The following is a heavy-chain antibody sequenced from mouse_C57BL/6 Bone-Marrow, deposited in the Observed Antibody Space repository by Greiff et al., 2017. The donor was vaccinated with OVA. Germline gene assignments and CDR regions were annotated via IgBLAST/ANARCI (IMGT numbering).Heavy chain of an antibody. J-gene: IGHJ2*01. CDR3: ASYGYYLFDY. Sequence: VKLMESGAELARPGASVKLSCKASGYTFTSYGISWVKQRTGQGLEWIGEIYPRSGNTYYNEKFKGKATLTADKSSSTAYMELRSLTSDDSAVYFCASYGYYLFDYWGQGTTLTVSS. D-gene: IGHD2-3*01. CDR2: IYPRSGNT. V-gene: IGHV1-81*01. CDR1: GYTFTSYG.